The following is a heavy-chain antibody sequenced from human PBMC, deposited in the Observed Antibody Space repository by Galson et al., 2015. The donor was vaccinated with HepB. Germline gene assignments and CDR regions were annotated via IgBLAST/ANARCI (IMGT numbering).Heavy chain of an antibody. Sequence: GYTFTSYGISWVRQAPGQGLEWMGWISAYNGNTNYAQKLQGRVTMTTDTSTSTAYMELRSLRSDDTAVYYCARGWELSKSRVFDYWGQGTLVTVSS. V-gene: IGHV1-18*01. J-gene: IGHJ4*02. CDR3: ARGWELSKSRVFDY. CDR2: ISAYNGNT. D-gene: IGHD1-26*01. CDR1: GYTFTSYG.